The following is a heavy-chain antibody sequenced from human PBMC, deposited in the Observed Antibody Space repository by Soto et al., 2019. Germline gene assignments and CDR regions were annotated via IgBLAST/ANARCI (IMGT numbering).Heavy chain of an antibody. Sequence: GGSLRLSCAASGFTFSSYAMSWVRQAPGKGLEWVSAISGSGGSTYYADSVKGRFTISRDNSKNTLYLQMNSLRAEDTAVYYCAKGSPGITMVRGVIITLEYYYYYMDVWGKGTTVTVSS. CDR1: GFTFSSYA. J-gene: IGHJ6*03. V-gene: IGHV3-23*01. CDR2: ISGSGGST. D-gene: IGHD3-10*01. CDR3: AKGSPGITMVRGVIITLEYYYYYMDV.